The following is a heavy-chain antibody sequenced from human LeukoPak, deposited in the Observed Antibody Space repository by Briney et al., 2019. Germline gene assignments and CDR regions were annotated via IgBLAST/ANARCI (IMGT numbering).Heavy chain of an antibody. CDR1: GFTFSSYG. CDR2: ISYDGSNK. V-gene: IGHV3-30*18. D-gene: IGHD6-19*01. Sequence: GRSLRLSCAASGFTFSSYGMHWVRQAPGKGLEWVAVISYDGSNKYYADSVKGRFTISRDNSKNTLYPQMNSLRAEDTAVYYCAKDSWAYSSGWYAPHYWGQGTLVTVSS. CDR3: AKDSWAYSSGWYAPHY. J-gene: IGHJ4*02.